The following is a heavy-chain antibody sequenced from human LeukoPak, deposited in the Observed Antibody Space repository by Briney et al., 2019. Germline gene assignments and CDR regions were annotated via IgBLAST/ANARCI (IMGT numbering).Heavy chain of an antibody. V-gene: IGHV4-34*01. CDR1: GGSFGAHY. Sequence: SETLSLTCTVYGGSFGAHYWSWVRQPPGKGLEWIGEISHSGSTNYNPSLKSRVTISVDTSKNQVSLNLKSVTAADTAVYYCAREASGSTGYFDSWGQGTLATVSS. D-gene: IGHD1-26*01. CDR3: AREASGSTGYFDS. J-gene: IGHJ4*02. CDR2: ISHSGST.